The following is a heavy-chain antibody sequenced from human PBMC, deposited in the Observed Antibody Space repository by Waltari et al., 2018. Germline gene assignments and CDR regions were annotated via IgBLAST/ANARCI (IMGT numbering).Heavy chain of an antibody. CDR2: INPNSGGT. CDR1: GYTFTGYY. Sequence: QVQLVQSGAEVKKPGASVKVSCKASGYTFTGYYMHWVRQAPGQGREWRGRINPNSGGTNYAQKVQGRVTMTRDTSISTAYMELSMLRSDDTAVYYCARPLAVAGTPQGGAPDYWGQGTLVTVSS. CDR3: ARPLAVAGTPQGGAPDY. J-gene: IGHJ4*02. D-gene: IGHD6-19*01. V-gene: IGHV1-2*06.